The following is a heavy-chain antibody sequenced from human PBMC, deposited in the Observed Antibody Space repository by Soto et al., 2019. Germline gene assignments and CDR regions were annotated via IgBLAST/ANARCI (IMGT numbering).Heavy chain of an antibody. D-gene: IGHD3-3*01. CDR2: IKQDGSEK. Sequence: GGSLRLSCAASGFTFSSYWMSWVRQAPGKGLEWVANIKQDGSEKYYVDSVKGRFTISRDNAKNSLYLQINSLRAEDTAVYYCARDFAGYAFDIWGQGTMVTVSS. CDR1: GFTFSSYW. V-gene: IGHV3-7*03. J-gene: IGHJ3*02. CDR3: ARDFAGYAFDI.